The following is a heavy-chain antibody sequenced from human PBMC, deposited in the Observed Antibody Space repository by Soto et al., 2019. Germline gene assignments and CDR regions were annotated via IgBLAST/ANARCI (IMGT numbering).Heavy chain of an antibody. CDR2: IFYSGST. CDR1: GGSISSYY. J-gene: IGHJ5*02. Sequence: SETLSLTCTVSGGSISSYYWTWIRQPPGKGLEWIGCIFYSGSTNYNPSLKSRVTISVDTSKNQFSLKLSSVTAADTAVYYCARHYSAYSSSDWFDPWGQGTLVTVSS. CDR3: ARHYSAYSSSDWFDP. D-gene: IGHD6-6*01. V-gene: IGHV4-59*08.